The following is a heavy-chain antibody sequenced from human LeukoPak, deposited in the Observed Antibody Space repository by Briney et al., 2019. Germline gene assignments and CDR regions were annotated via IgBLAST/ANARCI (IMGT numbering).Heavy chain of an antibody. CDR2: IYYSGST. CDR1: GGSISSYY. CDR3: ARANYGGNPRYFQH. J-gene: IGHJ1*01. V-gene: IGHV4-59*01. D-gene: IGHD4-23*01. Sequence: SETLSLTCTVSGGSISSYYWSWIRQPPGKGLEWIGYIYYSGSTNYNPSLKSRVTISVDTSKNQFSLKLSSVTAADTAVYYCARANYGGNPRYFQHWGQGTLVTVSS.